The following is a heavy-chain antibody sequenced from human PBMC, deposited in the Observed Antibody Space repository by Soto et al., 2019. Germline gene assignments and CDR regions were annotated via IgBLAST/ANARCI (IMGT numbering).Heavy chain of an antibody. CDR2: ISSSSSTI. Sequence: GGSLRLSCAASGFTFSSYSMNWVRQAPGKGLEWVSYISSSSSTIYYADSVKGRFTISRDNAKNSLYLQMNSLRDEDTAVYYCARAGWELLPAAIDYWGQGTLVTVSS. CDR3: ARAGWELLPAAIDY. V-gene: IGHV3-48*02. J-gene: IGHJ4*02. CDR1: GFTFSSYS. D-gene: IGHD1-26*01.